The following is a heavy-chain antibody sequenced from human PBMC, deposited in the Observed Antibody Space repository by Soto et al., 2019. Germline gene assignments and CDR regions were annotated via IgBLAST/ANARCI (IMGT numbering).Heavy chain of an antibody. D-gene: IGHD6-13*01. CDR3: ARGGMYISSRRWFDP. V-gene: IGHV1-18*04. CDR1: GYTFNSFG. CDR2: ISAFNGNT. J-gene: IGHJ5*02. Sequence: QAQLVQSGPEVKKPRASVKVSCKGSGYTFNSFGIHWVRQAPGQGLEWLGWISAFNGNTNYAQKFQGRVTLTTETSTNTTYMELRNLKSDDTAVYYCARGGMYISSRRWFDPWGQGTLVTVSS.